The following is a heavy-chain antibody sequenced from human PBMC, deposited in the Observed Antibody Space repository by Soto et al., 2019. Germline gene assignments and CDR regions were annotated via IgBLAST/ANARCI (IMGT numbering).Heavy chain of an antibody. V-gene: IGHV1-3*01. CDR3: ARARPTPITMIVAAPGY. CDR2: INAGNGNT. D-gene: IGHD3-22*01. CDR1: GYTFTSYA. Sequence: ASVKVSCKASGYTFTSYAMHWVRQAPGQRLEWMGWINAGNGNTKYSQKFQGRVTITRDTSASTAYMELSSLRSEDTAVYYCARARPTPITMIVAAPGYWGQGTLVTVSS. J-gene: IGHJ4*02.